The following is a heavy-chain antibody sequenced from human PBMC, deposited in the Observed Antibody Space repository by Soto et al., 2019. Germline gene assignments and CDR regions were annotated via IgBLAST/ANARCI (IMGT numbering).Heavy chain of an antibody. CDR1: GFSLSTRGVG. D-gene: IGHD5-12*01. Sequence: QITLKESDPTLVRPTQTLTLTCSFSGFSLSTRGVGVGWIRQPPGKALEWLALIFWDDDKWYSPSLRSRLTTPENPTKNQVVLTRTNWDPVDTATFYCSHRSRGYAYYFDQGGQGPLFPVPS. CDR3: SHRSRGYAYYFDQ. J-gene: IGHJ4*02. V-gene: IGHV2-5*02. CDR2: IFWDDDK.